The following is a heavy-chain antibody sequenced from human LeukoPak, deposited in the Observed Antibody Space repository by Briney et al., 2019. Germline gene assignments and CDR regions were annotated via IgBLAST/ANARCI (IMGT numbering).Heavy chain of an antibody. Sequence: ASVKVSCKASGYTFTSYGISWVRQAPGQGLEWMGWISAYNGNTNYAQKLQGRVTMTTDTSTSTAYMELRSLRSDDTAVYYCAREGDSKITIFGVARFDPWGQGTLVTVSS. CDR2: ISAYNGNT. CDR1: GYTFTSYG. CDR3: AREGDSKITIFGVARFDP. J-gene: IGHJ5*02. D-gene: IGHD3-3*01. V-gene: IGHV1-18*01.